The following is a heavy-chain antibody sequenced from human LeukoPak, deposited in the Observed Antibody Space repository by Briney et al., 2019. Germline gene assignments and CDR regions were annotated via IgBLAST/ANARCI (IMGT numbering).Heavy chain of an antibody. CDR2: IYSGGST. V-gene: IGHV3-66*01. D-gene: IGHD3-22*01. Sequence: GGSLRLSCAASGFTVSSNYMSWVRQAPGKGLEWVSVIYSGGSTYYADSVKGRFTISRDNSKNTLYLQMNSLRAEDTAVYYCARAQRWYYYDSSGYPSAFDIWGQGTMVTVSS. J-gene: IGHJ3*02. CDR1: GFTVSSNY. CDR3: ARAQRWYYYDSSGYPSAFDI.